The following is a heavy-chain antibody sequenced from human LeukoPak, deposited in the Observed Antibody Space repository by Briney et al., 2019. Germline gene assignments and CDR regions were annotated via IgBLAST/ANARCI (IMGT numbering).Heavy chain of an antibody. D-gene: IGHD3-9*01. V-gene: IGHV4-59*08. J-gene: IGHJ3*02. Sequence: SETLSLTCTVSGGSISSYYWSWIRQPPGKGLEWTGYIYYSGSTNYNPSLKSRVTISVDTSKNQFSLKLSSVTAADTAVYYCAAGYYDILTGHRDDAFDIWGQGTMVTVSS. CDR1: GGSISSYY. CDR2: IYYSGST. CDR3: AAGYYDILTGHRDDAFDI.